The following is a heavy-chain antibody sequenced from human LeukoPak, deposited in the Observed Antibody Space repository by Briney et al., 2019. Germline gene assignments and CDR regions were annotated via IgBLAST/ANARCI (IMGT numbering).Heavy chain of an antibody. CDR2: ISYDGSNK. CDR1: GFTFSSYA. CDR3: ARDEDSSGFDY. D-gene: IGHD6-19*01. J-gene: IGHJ4*02. V-gene: IGHV3-30-3*01. Sequence: TWRSLSLTCAASGFTFSSYAMHWVRQAPGKGLEWVAVISYDGSNKYYADSVKGRFTISRDNSKNTLYLQMNSLRAEDTAVYYCARDEDSSGFDYWGEGALVTVSS.